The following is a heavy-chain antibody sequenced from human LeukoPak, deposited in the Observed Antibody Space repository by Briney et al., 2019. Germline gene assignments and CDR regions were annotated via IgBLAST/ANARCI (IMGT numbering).Heavy chain of an antibody. CDR1: GVSISSSNSY. CDR3: ARSFPIMYSRVFSPTLAAAGATDDY. Sequence: SETLSLTCTVSGVSISSSNSYWGWIRQPPRKGLEWIGEINHSGSTNYNPSLKSRVTISVDTSKNQFSLKLSSVTAADTAVYYCARSFPIMYSRVFSPTLAAAGATDDYWGQGTLVTVSS. V-gene: IGHV4-39*07. D-gene: IGHD6-13*01. CDR2: INHSGST. J-gene: IGHJ4*02.